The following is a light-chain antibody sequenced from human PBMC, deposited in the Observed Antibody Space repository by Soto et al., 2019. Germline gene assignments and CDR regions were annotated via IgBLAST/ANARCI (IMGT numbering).Light chain of an antibody. V-gene: IGKV3-11*01. Sequence: EIVLTQSTATVSLSQGEIATLSCRTSQTVSRHLAWYQQKPGQAPRLLIYDISNRDTGIPARFSGSGSGTDCTLTISSLEPEDSAVYYCQQRSHWPRNTFGQGTKLEI. CDR3: QQRSHWPRNT. CDR1: QTVSRH. CDR2: DIS. J-gene: IGKJ2*01.